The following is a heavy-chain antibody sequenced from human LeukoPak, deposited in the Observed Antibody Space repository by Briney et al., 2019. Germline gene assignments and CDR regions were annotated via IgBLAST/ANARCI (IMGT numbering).Heavy chain of an antibody. Sequence: SETLSLTCSVSGGSISSYYWSWIRQPAGKGLEWIGRIYFTGTTNYNPSLQSRVTMSVGTSKYQFSLELSSVTAADTAVYYCARGSSSSWYSFDFWGQGTVVTVSS. D-gene: IGHD6-13*01. CDR1: GGSISSYY. CDR2: IYFTGTT. CDR3: ARGSSSSWYSFDF. V-gene: IGHV4-4*07. J-gene: IGHJ3*01.